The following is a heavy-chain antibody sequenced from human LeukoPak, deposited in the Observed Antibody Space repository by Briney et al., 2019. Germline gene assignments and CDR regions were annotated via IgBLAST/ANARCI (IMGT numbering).Heavy chain of an antibody. Sequence: SVKVSCKASGFSFPNYGISWVRQAPGQGLEWMGGIIPIFGTANYAQKFQGRVTITTDESTSTAYMELSSLRSEDTAVYYCLERRGPRDYWGQGTLVTVSS. CDR1: GFSFPNYG. CDR2: IIPIFGTA. D-gene: IGHD1-1*01. J-gene: IGHJ4*02. CDR3: LERRGPRDY. V-gene: IGHV1-69*05.